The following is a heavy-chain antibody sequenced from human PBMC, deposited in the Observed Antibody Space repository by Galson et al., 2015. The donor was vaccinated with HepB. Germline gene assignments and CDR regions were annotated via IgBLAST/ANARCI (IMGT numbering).Heavy chain of an antibody. J-gene: IGHJ4*02. V-gene: IGHV3-64D*06. CDR3: VKDLLSRVEMARLFGY. CDR1: GFTFSSYA. CDR2: ISSNGGST. D-gene: IGHD5-24*01. Sequence: SLRLSCAASGFTFSSYAMHWARQAPGKGLEYVSAISSNGGSTYYADSVKGRFTISRDNSKNTLYLQMSSLRAEDTAVYYCVKDLLSRVEMARLFGYWGQGTLVTVSS.